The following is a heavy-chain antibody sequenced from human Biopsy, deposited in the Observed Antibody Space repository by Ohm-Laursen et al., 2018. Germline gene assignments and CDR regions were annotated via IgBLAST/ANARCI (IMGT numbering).Heavy chain of an antibody. Sequence: GTLSLTCTVSGGSITDDYWSWIRQSPGKGLEWIGFISKGGDTTYNPSLRGRVAISVDTSKNQFSLKLSPVTAADTAIFFCARLYRLDDYWNDDPPDAFDVWGQGTRVTVSS. CDR3: ARLYRLDDYWNDDPPDAFDV. CDR1: GGSITDDY. D-gene: IGHD1-1*01. V-gene: IGHV4-59*01. CDR2: ISKGGDT. J-gene: IGHJ3*01.